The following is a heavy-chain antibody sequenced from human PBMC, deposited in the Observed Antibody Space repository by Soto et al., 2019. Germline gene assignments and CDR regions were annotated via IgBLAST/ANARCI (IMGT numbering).Heavy chain of an antibody. CDR2: ISPKSGSI. CDR3: VKDRDSNSWPSRDV. Sequence: XSVKVSCKTSVYTFTRNGISWVRQAPGQGLEWMGWISPKSGSIKYAQKFQGRVIMTTDTSTSTAYMELRSLRSDDTAVYYCVKDRDSNSWPSRDVWGPGNTVTVSS. D-gene: IGHD3-22*01. V-gene: IGHV1-18*01. J-gene: IGHJ6*02. CDR1: VYTFTRNG.